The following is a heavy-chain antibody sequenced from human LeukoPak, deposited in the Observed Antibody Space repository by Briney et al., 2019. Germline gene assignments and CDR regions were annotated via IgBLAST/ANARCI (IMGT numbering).Heavy chain of an antibody. Sequence: GASVKVSCKASGYTFTGYYMHWVRQAPGQGLEWMGWINPNSGGTNYAQKFQGRVTMTRDTSISTAYMELSRLRSDDTAVYYCARGLAIVVVPAATGSLDYWGQGTLVTVSS. D-gene: IGHD2-2*01. J-gene: IGHJ4*02. CDR3: ARGLAIVVVPAATGSLDY. V-gene: IGHV1-2*02. CDR2: INPNSGGT. CDR1: GYTFTGYY.